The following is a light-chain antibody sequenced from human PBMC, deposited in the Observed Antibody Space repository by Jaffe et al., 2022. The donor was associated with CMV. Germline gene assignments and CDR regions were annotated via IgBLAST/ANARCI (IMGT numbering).Light chain of an antibody. J-gene: IGKJ3*01. CDR3: QQYGSSST. Sequence: EIVLTQSPGTLSLSPGERATLSCRASQTVRGDYLAWYQQKPGQAPRLLIYGASSRATGIPDRFSGSGSGTDFTLTISRLEPEDSAVYYCQQYGSSSTFGPGTKVEIK. CDR1: QTVRGDY. V-gene: IGKV3-20*01. CDR2: GAS.